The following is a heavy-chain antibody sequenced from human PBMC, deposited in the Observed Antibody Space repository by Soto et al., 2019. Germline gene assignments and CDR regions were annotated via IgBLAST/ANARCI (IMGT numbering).Heavy chain of an antibody. J-gene: IGHJ4*02. CDR1: GFTFSSYG. D-gene: IGHD5-12*01. CDR2: ISYDGSNK. CDR3: AKDHAVHSGLKPLVDY. Sequence: QVQLVESGGGVVQPGRSLRLSCAASGFTFSSYGMHWVRQAPGKGLEWVAVISYDGSNKYYADSVKGRFTISRDNSKHTLYLQMNSLRAEDTAVYYCAKDHAVHSGLKPLVDYWGQGTLVTVSS. V-gene: IGHV3-30*18.